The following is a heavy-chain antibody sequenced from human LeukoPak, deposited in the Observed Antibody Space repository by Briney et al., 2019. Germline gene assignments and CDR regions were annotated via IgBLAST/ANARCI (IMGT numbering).Heavy chain of an antibody. CDR2: ISGSSSFI. CDR1: GFTFGSYS. J-gene: IGHJ6*02. Sequence: GGSLRLSCAASGFTFGSYSMDWVRQAPGKGLEWVSSISGSSSFIFHADSVKGRFTISRDNAKNSLYLQMNSLRAEDTAVYYCARLHYYGKNYAMDVWGQGTTVTVSS. D-gene: IGHD3-10*01. CDR3: ARLHYYGKNYAMDV. V-gene: IGHV3-21*01.